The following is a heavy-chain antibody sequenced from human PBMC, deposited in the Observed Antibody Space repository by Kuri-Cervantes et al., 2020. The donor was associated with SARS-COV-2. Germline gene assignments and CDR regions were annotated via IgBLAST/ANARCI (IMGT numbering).Heavy chain of an antibody. D-gene: IGHD3-16*02. V-gene: IGHV3-21*01. Sequence: GGSLRLSCAASGFTFSSYSMNWVRQAPGKGLEWVSSISSSSSYIYYADSVKGRFTISRDNAKNSLYLQMNSLRAEDTAVYYCARAKMITFGGVIVIRSYYYYMDVWGKGTMVTVSS. J-gene: IGHJ6*03. CDR2: ISSSSSYI. CDR3: ARAKMITFGGVIVIRSYYYYMDV. CDR1: GFTFSSYS.